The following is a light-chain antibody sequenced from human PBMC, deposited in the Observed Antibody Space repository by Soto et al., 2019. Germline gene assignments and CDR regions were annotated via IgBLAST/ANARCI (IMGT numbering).Light chain of an antibody. CDR2: AAS. V-gene: IGKV1-9*01. Sequence: IQLTQSPSSLSASVGDSVTITCRASQGISRYLAWYQQKPGRAPQLLISAASTLQSGVPSRFSGSGSGTHFTLVISSLQPEDFATYYCQQLNTYPVTFGGGTKVDSK. CDR3: QQLNTYPVT. CDR1: QGISRY. J-gene: IGKJ4*01.